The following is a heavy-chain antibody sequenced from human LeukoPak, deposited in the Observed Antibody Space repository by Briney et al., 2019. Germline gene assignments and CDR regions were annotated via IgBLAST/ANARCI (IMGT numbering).Heavy chain of an antibody. Sequence: GRSLRLSCAASGFTFSSYGMHWVRQAPGKGLEWVAVISYDGSNKYYADSVKGRFTISRDNSKNTLYLQMNSLRAEDTAVYYCARGKSSDCTCIDYWGRGTLVTVSS. CDR1: GFTFSSYG. CDR2: ISYDGSNK. D-gene: IGHD2-21*02. V-gene: IGHV3-30*03. J-gene: IGHJ4*02. CDR3: ARGKSSDCTCIDY.